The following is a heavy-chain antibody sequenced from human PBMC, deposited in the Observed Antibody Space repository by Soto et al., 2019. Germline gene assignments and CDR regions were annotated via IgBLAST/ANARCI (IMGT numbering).Heavy chain of an antibody. CDR3: ARDSRSGYYLDY. CDR2: IYHSGGT. Sequence: QLQLQESGSGLVKPSQTLSLTCAVSGDSMSSGGYSWNWIRQPPGKGLEWIGYIYHSGGTDYNPSLKSRVTITVDSSNNQFSLKLSSVTAADTAVYYCARDSRSGYYLDYWGQGTLVTVSS. D-gene: IGHD3-22*01. V-gene: IGHV4-30-2*01. J-gene: IGHJ4*02. CDR1: GDSMSSGGYS.